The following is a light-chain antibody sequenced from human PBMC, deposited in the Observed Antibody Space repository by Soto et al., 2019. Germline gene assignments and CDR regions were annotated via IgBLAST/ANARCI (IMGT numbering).Light chain of an antibody. V-gene: IGKV3-20*01. CDR2: AAS. CDR3: QQYGSSPST. J-gene: IGKJ5*01. CDR1: QSIRDSY. Sequence: EMVLTQSPGTLSLSPGERATLSCRTSQSIRDSYLAWYQQKPGQAPRLLIYAASSGATGIPDRFSGSGSGTDFSLTISRLEPEDFAVYYCQQYGSSPSTFGQGTRLEIK.